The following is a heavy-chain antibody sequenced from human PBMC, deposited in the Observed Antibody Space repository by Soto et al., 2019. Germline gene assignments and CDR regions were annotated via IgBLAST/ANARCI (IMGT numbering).Heavy chain of an antibody. D-gene: IGHD2-15*01. J-gene: IGHJ3*02. V-gene: IGHV5-10-1*01. CDR3: ARPASGGSRDAFDI. CDR1: GYRFTGFW. Sequence: PGESLKISCQGSGYRFTGFWLNWVRQRPGKGLEWVGRIDPNDSFINYSPPFEGHVTISADKSISTAYLQWTRLQAADTAIYYCARPASGGSRDAFDIWGKGTMVTVS. CDR2: IDPNDSFI.